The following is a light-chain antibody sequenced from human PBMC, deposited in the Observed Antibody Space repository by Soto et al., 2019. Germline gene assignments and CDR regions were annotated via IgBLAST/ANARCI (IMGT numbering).Light chain of an antibody. CDR1: QNITNN. J-gene: IGKJ5*01. CDR3: QQYYGLPPLT. Sequence: DIQMTQSPSSLSASIGDRVTITCQASQNITNNLSWYQQKPGKAPNLLIYHASKLAKGVTSRFSGSGSGKDFSFIITSLQREDLATYYCQQYYGLPPLTFGQGTRLEI. V-gene: IGKV1-33*01. CDR2: HAS.